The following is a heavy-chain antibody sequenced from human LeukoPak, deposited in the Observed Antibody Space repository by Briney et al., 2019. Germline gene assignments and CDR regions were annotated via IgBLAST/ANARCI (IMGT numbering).Heavy chain of an antibody. Sequence: SETLSLTCTVSGGSISSYYWSWIRQPPGKGLEWIGEINHSGSTNYNPPLKSRVTIPVDTSKNQFSLKLSSVTAADTAVYYCARVVLRFLDYWGQGTLVTVSS. V-gene: IGHV4-34*01. CDR1: GGSISSYY. CDR3: ARVVLRFLDY. CDR2: INHSGST. D-gene: IGHD2/OR15-2a*01. J-gene: IGHJ4*02.